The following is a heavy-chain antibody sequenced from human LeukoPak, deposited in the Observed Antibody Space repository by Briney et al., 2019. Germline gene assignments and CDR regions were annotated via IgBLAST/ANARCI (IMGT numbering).Heavy chain of an antibody. V-gene: IGHV3-9*01. CDR2: ISWNSGSI. J-gene: IGHJ6*03. CDR3: ARVEGSSYYYYMDV. Sequence: TGGSLRLSCTASGFTFDDYGMHWVRQAPGKGLEWVSGISWNSGSIGYADSVKGRFTISRDNAKNSLYLQMNSLRAEDAAVYYCARVEGSSYYYYMDVWGKGTTVTVSS. CDR1: GFTFDDYG. D-gene: IGHD6-6*01.